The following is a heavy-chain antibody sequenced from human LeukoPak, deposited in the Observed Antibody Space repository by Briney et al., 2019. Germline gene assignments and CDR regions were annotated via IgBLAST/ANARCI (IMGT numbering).Heavy chain of an antibody. CDR2: IVSSSTYT. CDR1: GFSFSDYH. J-gene: IGHJ3*02. CDR3: ARDRDAFDI. Sequence: PGGSLRLSCAASGFSFSDYHISWIRQAPGKGLEWISYIVSSSTYTKYADSVKGRFTISRDNAKNSVYLQMKSLRAEDTAVYYCARDRDAFDIWGQGTMVTVSS. V-gene: IGHV3-11*06.